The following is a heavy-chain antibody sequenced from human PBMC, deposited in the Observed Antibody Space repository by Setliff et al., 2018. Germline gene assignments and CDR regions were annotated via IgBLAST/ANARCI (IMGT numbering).Heavy chain of an antibody. CDR3: ARGYYNGRGYYYLPCSFDS. Sequence: SETLSLTCTVSDGSLYSGNYYWTWIRQPAGKALEWIGHIHGTEGTHYNPSLESRVTISRDKSPNQFSLILRSVTAADTALYYCARGYYNGRGYYYLPCSFDSWGRGIVVTVSS. V-gene: IGHV4-61*09. CDR1: DGSLYSGNYY. D-gene: IGHD3-10*01. J-gene: IGHJ4*02. CDR2: IHGTEGT.